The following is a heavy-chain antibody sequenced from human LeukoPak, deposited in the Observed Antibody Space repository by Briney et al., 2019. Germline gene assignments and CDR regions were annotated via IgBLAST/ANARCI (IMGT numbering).Heavy chain of an antibody. CDR3: ARVTAYDGSGYYKYYFDY. CDR2: IYYSGST. D-gene: IGHD3-22*01. CDR1: GGSISSSSYY. J-gene: IGHJ4*02. V-gene: IGHV4-39*01. Sequence: PSETLSLTCTVSGGSISSSSYYWGWIRQPPGKGLEWIGSIYYSGSTYYNPSLKSRVTISVDTSKNQLSLKLSSVTAADTAVYYCARVTAYDGSGYYKYYFDYWGQGTLVTVSS.